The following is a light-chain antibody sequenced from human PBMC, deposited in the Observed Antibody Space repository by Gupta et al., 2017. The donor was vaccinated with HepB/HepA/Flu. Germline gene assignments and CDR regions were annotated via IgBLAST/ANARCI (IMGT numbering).Light chain of an antibody. Sequence: YVLTQSPSVSVAPGETATIPCGGNNIGSKSVHWYQQRPSQAPVLVVYDNSDRPSGIPERFSGSNSGTTATLTISRVEAGDEAVYYCQVWDTSGDQVVFGGGTTLTVL. CDR1: NIGSKS. J-gene: IGLJ3*02. V-gene: IGLV3-21*02. CDR3: QVWDTSGDQVV. CDR2: DNS.